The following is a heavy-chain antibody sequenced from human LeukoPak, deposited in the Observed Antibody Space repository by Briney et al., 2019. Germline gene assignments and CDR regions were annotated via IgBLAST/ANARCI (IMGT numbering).Heavy chain of an antibody. CDR3: AKEFNRGLPDY. CDR1: GFTFSTYG. V-gene: IGHV3-30*18. J-gene: IGHJ4*02. Sequence: GGSLRLSCAASGFTFSTYGMHWVRQAPGKGLEWVAVISYDGSNQYYADSVKGRFTISRDNSKNTLYLQMSSLRAEDTAVYYCAKEFNRGLPDYWGQGTLVTVPS. D-gene: IGHD2-21*01. CDR2: ISYDGSNQ.